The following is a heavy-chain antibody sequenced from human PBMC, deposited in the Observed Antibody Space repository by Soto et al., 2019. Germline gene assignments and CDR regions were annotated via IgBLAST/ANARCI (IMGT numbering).Heavy chain of an antibody. CDR3: PRDPRNRPSTFFDY. CDR1: GYSFTSYD. J-gene: IGHJ4*02. V-gene: IGHV1-18*01. CDR2: NSAHSGNT. Sequence: QVQLVQSGPEVKKPGASVKVSCKASGYSFTSYDISWVRQAPGQGLEWMGWNSAHSGNTEYAQKFQGRVTMNIDTSTNTAYMELRTLRSDDTAVYYCPRDPRNRPSTFFDYWGQGTLLTVSS. D-gene: IGHD3-16*01.